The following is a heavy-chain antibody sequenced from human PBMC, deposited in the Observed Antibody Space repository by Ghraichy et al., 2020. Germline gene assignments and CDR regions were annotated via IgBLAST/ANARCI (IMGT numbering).Heavy chain of an antibody. CDR1: GGSMSSYY. J-gene: IGHJ2*01. CDR3: ARRRYSSGWNYWYFDL. D-gene: IGHD6-19*01. CDR2: IYYSRST. V-gene: IGHV4-59*01. Sequence: SETLSLTCTVSGGSMSSYYWSWIRQPPGKGLEWIGYIYYSRSTNYNPSLKSRVTISVDTSKNQFSLRLSSVTAADTAVYYCARRRYSSGWNYWYFDLWGRGTLVTVSS.